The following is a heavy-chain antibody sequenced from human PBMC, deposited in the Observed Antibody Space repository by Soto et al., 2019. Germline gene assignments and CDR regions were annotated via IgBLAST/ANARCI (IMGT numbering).Heavy chain of an antibody. CDR2: IIPFFGTP. J-gene: IGHJ4*02. CDR3: ARDKGAYYSHLQY. Sequence: QVQLVQSGAEVKKPGSSVKVSCKGSGYTFDSYAFSWVRQAPGQGLEWVGGIIPFFGTPNYAQKFQGRVTISADKSTSTAYMELVSLTSEDTAVYFCARDKGAYYSHLQYWVQRTLITVAS. CDR1: GYTFDSYA. D-gene: IGHD3-22*01. V-gene: IGHV1-69*06.